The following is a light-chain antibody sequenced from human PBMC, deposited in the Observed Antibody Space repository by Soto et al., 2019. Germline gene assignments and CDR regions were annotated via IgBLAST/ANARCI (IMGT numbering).Light chain of an antibody. V-gene: IGKV3-20*01. Sequence: EIVLTQSPGTLSLSPGERATLSCRASQSVSSSYLAWYQQKPGRAPRLLIYGASSRATGIPDRFSGSGSGTEFTLTISGLQSEDFAVYYCQQYNNWPPWTFGQGTKVDIK. J-gene: IGKJ1*01. CDR2: GAS. CDR3: QQYNNWPPWT. CDR1: QSVSSSY.